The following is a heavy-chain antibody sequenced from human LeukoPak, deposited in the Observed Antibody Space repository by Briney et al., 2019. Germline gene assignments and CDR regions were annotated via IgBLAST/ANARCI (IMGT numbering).Heavy chain of an antibody. CDR2: ITHTGGDS. V-gene: IGHV3-23*01. J-gene: IGHJ4*02. CDR3: GKDKTTYNWWVVIES. Sequence: PGGSLRLSCVASGFTFSSYAMTWVRQAPGKGLEWVALITHTGGDSYYADSVKGRFAISRDNSKNTLYLEMNDLRAEDTALYFCGKDKTTYNWWVVIESWGQGALVTVSS. CDR1: GFTFSSYA. D-gene: IGHD1-1*01.